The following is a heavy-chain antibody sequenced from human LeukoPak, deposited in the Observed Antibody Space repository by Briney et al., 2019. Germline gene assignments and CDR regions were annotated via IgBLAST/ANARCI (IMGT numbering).Heavy chain of an antibody. Sequence: GGSLRLSCAVSGFNFRDHWMDWVRQAPGKGLEWVGHIKNDGSETYYLDSLKGRFSISRDNTNDALYLQMNSLRVEDTAVYYCVKNDGWFHLAQWGQGTLVTVSS. CDR2: IKNDGSET. CDR1: GFNFRDHW. J-gene: IGHJ4*02. CDR3: VKNDGWFHLAQ. D-gene: IGHD6-19*01. V-gene: IGHV3-7*03.